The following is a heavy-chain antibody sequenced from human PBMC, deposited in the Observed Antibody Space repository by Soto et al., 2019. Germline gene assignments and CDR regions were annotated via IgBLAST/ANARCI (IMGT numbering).Heavy chain of an antibody. J-gene: IGHJ4*02. D-gene: IGHD3-10*01. CDR3: ARDGSGSYLNSYGLDY. CDR2: ISSSGSTI. Sequence: EVQLVESGGGLVQPGGSLRLSCAASGFTFSSYEMNWVRQAPGKGLEWVSYISSSGSTIYYADSVKGRFTISRDNAKNSLDLQMNSLRAEDTAVYYCARDGSGSYLNSYGLDYWGQGTLVTVSS. V-gene: IGHV3-48*03. CDR1: GFTFSSYE.